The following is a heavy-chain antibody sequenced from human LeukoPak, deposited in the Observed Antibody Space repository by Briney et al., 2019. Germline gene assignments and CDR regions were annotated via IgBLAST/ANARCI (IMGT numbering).Heavy chain of an antibody. V-gene: IGHV4-30-4*01. CDR1: GGSISSGDYY. J-gene: IGHJ3*02. CDR3: ARFWWEGYALDI. CDR2: IYYSGST. D-gene: IGHD2-8*02. Sequence: SETLSLTCTVSGGSISSGDYYWSWIRQPPGKGLESIGYIYYSGSTHYNSSLKSRVTISVDTSKNLFSLELSSVTAADTAVYYCARFWWEGYALDIWGQGTMVTVSS.